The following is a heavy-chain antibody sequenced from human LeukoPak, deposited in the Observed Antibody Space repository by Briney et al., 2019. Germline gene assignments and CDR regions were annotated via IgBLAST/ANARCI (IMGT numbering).Heavy chain of an antibody. V-gene: IGHV1-2*02. J-gene: IGHJ4*02. Sequence: ASVNVSCKASGYTFTGYYMHWVRQAPGQGREWMGWINPNSGGTNYAQKFQGRVTMTRDMSTSTVYMELSSLRSEDTAVYYCARLKGYSSSQHFDYWGQGTLVTVSS. CDR2: INPNSGGT. D-gene: IGHD6-6*01. CDR3: ARLKGYSSSQHFDY. CDR1: GYTFTGYY.